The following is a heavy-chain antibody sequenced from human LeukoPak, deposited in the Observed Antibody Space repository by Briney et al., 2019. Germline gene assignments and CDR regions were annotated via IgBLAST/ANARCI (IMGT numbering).Heavy chain of an antibody. D-gene: IGHD3-22*01. CDR2: ISGSGGNT. J-gene: IGHJ4*02. CDR1: GFTFSNYA. CDR3: ARDYYDSSGYYWGGY. V-gene: IGHV3-23*01. Sequence: GGSLRLSCAASGFTFSNYAMSWVRQAPGKGLEWVSAISGSGGNTYYADSVKGRFTISRDNSKNTLYLQMNSLRAEDTAVYYCARDYYDSSGYYWGGYWGQGTLVTVSS.